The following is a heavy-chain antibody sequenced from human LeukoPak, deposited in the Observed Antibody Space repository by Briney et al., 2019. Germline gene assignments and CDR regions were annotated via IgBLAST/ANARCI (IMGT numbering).Heavy chain of an antibody. CDR2: ISYDGSNK. D-gene: IGHD2-21*02. J-gene: IGHJ4*02. V-gene: IGHV3-30-3*01. Sequence: GRSLRLSCAASGFTFSSYAMHWVRQAPGKGLEWVAVISYDGSNKYYADSVRGRSTISRDNARNTLYLQMNSLGAEDTAVYYCASKWYCGGDCYYQIDYWGQGTLVTVSS. CDR1: GFTFSSYA. CDR3: ASKWYCGGDCYYQIDY.